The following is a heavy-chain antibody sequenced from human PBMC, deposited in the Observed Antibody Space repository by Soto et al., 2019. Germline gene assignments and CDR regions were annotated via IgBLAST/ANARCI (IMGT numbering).Heavy chain of an antibody. CDR1: GFTFSSYW. CDR3: AKVVLEWLLYLPLDY. Sequence: PGGSLRLSCAASGFTFSSYWMHWVRQAPGKGLVWVSRINSDGSSTSYADSVKGRFTISRDNAKNTLYLQMNSLRAEDTAVYYCAKVVLEWLLYLPLDYWGQGTLVTVSS. V-gene: IGHV3-74*01. D-gene: IGHD3-3*01. CDR2: INSDGSST. J-gene: IGHJ4*02.